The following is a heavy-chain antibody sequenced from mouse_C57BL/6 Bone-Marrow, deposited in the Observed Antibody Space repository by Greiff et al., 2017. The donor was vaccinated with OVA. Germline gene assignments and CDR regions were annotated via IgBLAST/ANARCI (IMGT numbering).Heavy chain of an antibody. Sequence: QVQLQQSGAELARPGASVKLSCKASGYTFTSYGISWVKQRTGQGLEWIGEIYPRSGNTYYNEKFKGKATLTADKSSSTAYMELRSLTSEDSAVDFCARSIYYYGSSWGDYFDYWGQGTTLTVSS. D-gene: IGHD1-1*01. CDR3: ARSIYYYGSSWGDYFDY. J-gene: IGHJ2*01. V-gene: IGHV1-81*01. CDR1: GYTFTSYG. CDR2: IYPRSGNT.